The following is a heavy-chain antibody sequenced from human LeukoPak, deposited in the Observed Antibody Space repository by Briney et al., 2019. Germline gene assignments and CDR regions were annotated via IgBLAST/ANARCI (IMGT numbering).Heavy chain of an antibody. D-gene: IGHD3-22*01. CDR3: ARDDYYDSSGYSRHDAFDI. J-gene: IGHJ3*02. CDR2: IIPIFGTA. V-gene: IGHV1-69*05. Sequence: GASVKVSCKASGGTFSSYAISWVRQAPGQGLEWMGGIIPIFGTANYAQKFQGRVTITTDESTSTAYMELSSLRSEDTAVYYCARDDYYDSSGYSRHDAFDIWGQGTMVTVSS. CDR1: GGTFSSYA.